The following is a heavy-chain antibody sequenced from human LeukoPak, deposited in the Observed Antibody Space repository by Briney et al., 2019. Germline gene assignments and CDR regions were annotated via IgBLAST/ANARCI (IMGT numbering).Heavy chain of an antibody. Sequence: ASVKVSCKASGDTFTNYYIHWVRQAPGQGLEWMGIINPSIGTTSYAQKFQGRVTMTRDTSTSTVYMELSSLTSEDTAVYYCAKVVGASNGYFDYWGQGTLVTVSS. CDR3: AKVVGASNGYFDY. CDR2: INPSIGTT. V-gene: IGHV1-46*01. D-gene: IGHD1-26*01. J-gene: IGHJ4*02. CDR1: GDTFTNYY.